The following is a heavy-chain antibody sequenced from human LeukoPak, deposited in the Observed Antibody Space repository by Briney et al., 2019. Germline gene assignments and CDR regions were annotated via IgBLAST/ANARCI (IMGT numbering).Heavy chain of an antibody. J-gene: IGHJ4*02. V-gene: IGHV1-58*01. CDR3: AADRQCSSTRCYPYNFDY. Sequence: ASVKVSCKTYGFSFSSSAVKWVRQARGQRLEWKGWIVVGSGNTNYAQRFQERVTITRDTSTSTAYMELSSLRSEDTAVYYCAADRQCSSTRCYPYNFDYWGQGTLVTVSS. CDR2: IVVGSGNT. CDR1: GFSFSSSA. D-gene: IGHD2-2*01.